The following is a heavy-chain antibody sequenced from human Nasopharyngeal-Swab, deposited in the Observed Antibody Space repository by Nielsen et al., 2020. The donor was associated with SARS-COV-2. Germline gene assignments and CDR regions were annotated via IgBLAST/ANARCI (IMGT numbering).Heavy chain of an antibody. J-gene: IGHJ4*02. CDR3: AKDREYYDFWSGYSPLPIFDY. CDR1: GFTISSYA. V-gene: IGHV3-23*03. Sequence: GGSLRLSCAASGFTISSYAMSWVRQAPGKGLEWVSVIYSGGSSTYYADFVKGRFTISRDNSKNTLYLQMNSLRADDTAVYYCAKDREYYDFWSGYSPLPIFDYWGQGTLVTVSS. D-gene: IGHD3-3*01. CDR2: IYSGGSST.